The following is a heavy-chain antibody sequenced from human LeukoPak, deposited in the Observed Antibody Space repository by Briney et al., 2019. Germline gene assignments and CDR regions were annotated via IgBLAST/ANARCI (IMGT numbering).Heavy chain of an antibody. Sequence: GGSLRLSCAASGFTFSDYYMNWIRQAPGKGLEWVSYISSSGNIIYYADSVKGRFTISRDNAQNSLYLQMNSLRAEDTAVYYCAGTPTRGYCSSSSCSRVEYWGQGTLVTVSS. D-gene: IGHD2-2*01. CDR2: ISSSGNII. CDR1: GFTFSDYY. V-gene: IGHV3-11*04. CDR3: AGTPTRGYCSSSSCSRVEY. J-gene: IGHJ4*02.